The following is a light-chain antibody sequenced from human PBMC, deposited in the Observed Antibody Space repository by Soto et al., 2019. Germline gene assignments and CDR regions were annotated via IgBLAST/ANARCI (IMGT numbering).Light chain of an antibody. CDR3: HQCSVYLIT. Sequence: AIQLTQSPSSLSASVGDRVTITCRASQTIRGALAWYQQKPGKASKLLISDVSSMESGVPSRFSGSGSGTDFTFTISSLQPEDFETYYCHQCSVYLITCGQGTRLEIK. J-gene: IGKJ5*01. CDR1: QTIRGA. V-gene: IGKV1-13*02. CDR2: DVS.